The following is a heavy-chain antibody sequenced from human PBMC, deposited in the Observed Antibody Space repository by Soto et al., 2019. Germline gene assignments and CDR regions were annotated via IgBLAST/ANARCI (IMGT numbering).Heavy chain of an antibody. CDR2: ISSSSSYI. CDR3: ATKLGDCSSTSCYNTHFHPFDY. CDR1: GFTFSSYS. V-gene: IGHV3-21*01. J-gene: IGHJ4*02. D-gene: IGHD2-2*02. Sequence: EVQLVESGGGLVKPGGSLRLSCAASGFTFSSYSMNWVRQAPGKGLEWVSSISSSSSYIYYADSVKGRFTISRDNAKNSLYLQMNSLRAEDTAVYYCATKLGDCSSTSCYNTHFHPFDYWGQGTLVTVSS.